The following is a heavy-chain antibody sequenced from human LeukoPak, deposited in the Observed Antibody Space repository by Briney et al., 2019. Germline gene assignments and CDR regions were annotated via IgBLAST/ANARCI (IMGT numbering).Heavy chain of an antibody. CDR2: INHSGST. J-gene: IGHJ5*02. CDR1: GGSFSGYY. CDR3: PRAPDYDILTGYYTNWFDP. D-gene: IGHD3-9*01. V-gene: IGHV4-34*01. Sequence: SETLSLTCAVYGGSFSGYYWSWIRQPPGKGLEWIGEINHSGSTNYNPSLKSRVTISVDTSKNQFSLKLSSGTAADTSVYYCPRAPDYDILTGYYTNWFDPWGQGTLVTVSS.